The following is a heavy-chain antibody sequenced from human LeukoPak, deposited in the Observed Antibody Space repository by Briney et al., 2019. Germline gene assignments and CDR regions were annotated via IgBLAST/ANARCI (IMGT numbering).Heavy chain of an antibody. CDR1: GFTFSTYE. CDR2: ISGSGGTI. CDR3: ARDYLVGGTDAFDI. D-gene: IGHD1-1*01. Sequence: GGSLRLSCAASGFTFSTYEMNWDRQAPGKGLEWVSYISGSGGTIYYADSVKGRFTISSDNAKNSLYLQMNRLRGEDTSVYYCARDYLVGGTDAFDIWGQGTMVTVSS. V-gene: IGHV3-48*03. J-gene: IGHJ3*02.